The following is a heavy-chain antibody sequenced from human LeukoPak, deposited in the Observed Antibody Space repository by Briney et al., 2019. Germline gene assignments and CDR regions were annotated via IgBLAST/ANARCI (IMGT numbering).Heavy chain of an antibody. CDR1: GFTFSSYA. J-gene: IGHJ4*02. V-gene: IGHV3-30*04. CDR2: ISYDGSNK. D-gene: IGHD1-26*01. Sequence: GGSLRLSCAASGFTFSSYAMHWVRQAPGKGLEWVAVISYDGSNKYYADSVKGRFTISRDNSKNTLYLQMNSLRAEDTAVYYCARDQTGSYDYWGQGTLVTVSS. CDR3: ARDQTGSYDY.